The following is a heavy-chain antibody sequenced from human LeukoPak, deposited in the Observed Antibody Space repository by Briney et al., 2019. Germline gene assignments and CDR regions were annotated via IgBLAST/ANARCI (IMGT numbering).Heavy chain of an antibody. D-gene: IGHD5-18*01. CDR3: AKGGGAWIQAGAFDY. Sequence: GASVKVSCKASGGTFSSYAISWVRQAPGQGLEWMGGIIPIFGTANYAQKFQGRVTITADKSTSTAYMELSSLRAEDMALYYCAKGGGAWIQAGAFDYWGQGTLVTVSS. CDR2: IIPIFGTA. CDR1: GGTFSSYA. J-gene: IGHJ4*02. V-gene: IGHV1-69*06.